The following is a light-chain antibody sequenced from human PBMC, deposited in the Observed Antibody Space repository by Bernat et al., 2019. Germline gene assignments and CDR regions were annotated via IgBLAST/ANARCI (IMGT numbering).Light chain of an antibody. CDR2: DVN. V-gene: IGLV2-14*03. CDR3: RSYSTSSTPVV. J-gene: IGLJ2*01. CDR1: SSDVGAYNY. Sequence: QSALTQPASVSGSPGQSITISCTGTSSDVGAYNYVSWYLQHPGEAPKLMIYDVNNRPSGVSNRFSGSKSGNTASLTISGLQIEDEADYFCRSYSTSSTPVVFGGGTRLTVL.